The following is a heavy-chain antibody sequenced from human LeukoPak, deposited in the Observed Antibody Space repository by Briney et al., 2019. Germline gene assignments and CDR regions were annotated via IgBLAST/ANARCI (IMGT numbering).Heavy chain of an antibody. CDR2: IIPILGIA. Sequence: SVKVSCKASGYTFTSYDINWVRQATGQGLEWMGRIIPILGIANYAQKFQGRVTITADKSTSTAYMGLSSLRSEDTAVYYCARDLQQLVSNWGQGTLVTVSS. CDR3: ARDLQQLVSN. D-gene: IGHD6-13*01. J-gene: IGHJ4*02. CDR1: GYTFTSYD. V-gene: IGHV1-69*04.